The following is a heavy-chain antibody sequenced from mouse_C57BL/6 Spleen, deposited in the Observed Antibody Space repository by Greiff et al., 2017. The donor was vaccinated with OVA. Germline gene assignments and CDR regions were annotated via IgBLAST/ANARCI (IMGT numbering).Heavy chain of an antibody. CDR2: IDPANGNT. CDR1: GFNIKNTY. CDR3: ASDPFYGSSSYWYFDV. V-gene: IGHV14-3*01. J-gene: IGHJ1*03. D-gene: IGHD1-1*01. Sequence: VHVKQSVAELVRPGASVKLSCTASGFNIKNTYMHWVKQRPEQGLEWIGRIDPANGNTKYAPKFQGKATITADTSSNTAYLQLSSLTSEDTAIYYCASDPFYGSSSYWYFDVWGTGTTVTVSS.